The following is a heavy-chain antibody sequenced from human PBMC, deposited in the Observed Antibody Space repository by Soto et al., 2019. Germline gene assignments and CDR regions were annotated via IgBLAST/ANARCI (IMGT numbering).Heavy chain of an antibody. CDR1: DGSFSGYY. CDR3: ARWPQPRYTADPYAVDV. Sequence: SETLSLTCAVYDGSFSGYYWIWIRQPLGKGLEWIGEIEHNGNTNYNPSFTSRATISLDTSKNQFSLKLSSVTAADTAVYYCARWPQPRYTADPYAVDVWGQGTRVTVSS. D-gene: IGHD3-16*02. J-gene: IGHJ6*02. CDR2: IEHNGNT. V-gene: IGHV4-34*01.